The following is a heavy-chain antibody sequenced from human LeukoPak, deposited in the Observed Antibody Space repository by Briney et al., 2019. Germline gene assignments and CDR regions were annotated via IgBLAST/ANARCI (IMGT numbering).Heavy chain of an antibody. V-gene: IGHV3-30*03. CDR1: GFIFSSYG. CDR2: ISYDATNK. Sequence: GGSLRLSCVASGFIFSSYGMHWVRQAPGKGLEWVALISYDATNKYYADSVKGRFTLSRDNSKTTLYLQMNSLRPDDTAIYYCARDFIASTSFCSSTSCYDRYYYGVDVWGQGTTVTVSS. CDR3: ARDFIASTSFCSSTSCYDRYYYGVDV. J-gene: IGHJ6*02. D-gene: IGHD2-2*01.